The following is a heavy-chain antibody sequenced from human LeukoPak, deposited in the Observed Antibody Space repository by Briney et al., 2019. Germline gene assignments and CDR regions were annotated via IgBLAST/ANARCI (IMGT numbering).Heavy chain of an antibody. CDR3: TTRRLDSNGHDD. D-gene: IGHD3-22*01. CDR2: ISYDGSNK. J-gene: IGHJ4*02. Sequence: GGSLRLSCAASGFTFSSYAMHWVRQAPGKGLEWVAVISYDGSNKYYADSVKGRFTISRDNSKNTLYLQMNSLRAEDTAVYYCTTRRLDSNGHDDWGQGTLVTVST. V-gene: IGHV3-30-3*01. CDR1: GFTFSSYA.